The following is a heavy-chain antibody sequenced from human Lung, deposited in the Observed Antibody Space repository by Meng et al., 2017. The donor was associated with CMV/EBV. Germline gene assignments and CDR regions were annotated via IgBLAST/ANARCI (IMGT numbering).Heavy chain of an antibody. J-gene: IGHJ4*02. Sequence: QVQLQESGPGMVKPSQTLSLPCTVSGGSISSGDYYWSWIRQPPGKGLEWIGYIYYSGSTYYNPSLKSRVTISVDTSKNQFSLKLSSVTAADTAVYYCARALDTAMVTFDYWGQGTLVTVFS. V-gene: IGHV4-30-4*08. D-gene: IGHD5-18*01. CDR1: GGSISSGDYY. CDR3: ARALDTAMVTFDY. CDR2: IYYSGST.